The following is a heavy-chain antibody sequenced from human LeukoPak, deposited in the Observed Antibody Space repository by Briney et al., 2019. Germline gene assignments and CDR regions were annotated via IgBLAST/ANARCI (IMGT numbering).Heavy chain of an antibody. CDR3: AREDIVVLPAAMPDAFDI. CDR2: INHSGST. J-gene: IGHJ3*02. CDR1: GGSFSGYY. V-gene: IGHV4-34*01. D-gene: IGHD2-2*01. Sequence: SETLSLTCAVYGGSFSGYYWSWIRQPPGKGLEWIGEINHSGSTNYNPSLKSRVTISVDTSKNQFSLKLSSVTAADTAVYYCAREDIVVLPAAMPDAFDIWGQGTMVTVSS.